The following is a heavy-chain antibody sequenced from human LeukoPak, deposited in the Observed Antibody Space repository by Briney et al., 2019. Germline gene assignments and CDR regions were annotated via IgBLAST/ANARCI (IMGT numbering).Heavy chain of an antibody. D-gene: IGHD2-15*01. Sequence: GGSLRLSCAASGFTFSSHGMQWVRQAPGKGLEWVAVISYDGSTKYYADSVKGRFTISRDNARNSLYLQMNSLRAEDTAVYYCARREYCSGGSCKGFDPWGQGTLVTVSS. CDR3: ARREYCSGGSCKGFDP. CDR1: GFTFSSHG. CDR2: ISYDGSTK. V-gene: IGHV3-30*03. J-gene: IGHJ5*02.